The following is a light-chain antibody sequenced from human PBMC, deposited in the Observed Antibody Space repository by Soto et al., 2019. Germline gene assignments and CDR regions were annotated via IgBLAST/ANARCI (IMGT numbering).Light chain of an antibody. J-gene: IGKJ1*01. Sequence: EIVMTQSPATLSVSPGERATLSCRASQSVSSNLAWYQQKPGQAPRLLIYGASTRATGIPVRFSGSGSGTEFTLTISSLQSEDVAVYYCQQYNNFWTFGQGTKVDIK. CDR3: QQYNNFWT. CDR1: QSVSSN. V-gene: IGKV3-15*01. CDR2: GAS.